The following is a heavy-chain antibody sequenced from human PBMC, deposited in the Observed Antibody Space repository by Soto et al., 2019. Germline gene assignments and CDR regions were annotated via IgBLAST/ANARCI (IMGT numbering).Heavy chain of an antibody. D-gene: IGHD3-3*01. CDR3: ARHKRDLRFLEWSYYFDY. CDR2: ISYDGSNK. V-gene: IGHV3-30-3*01. CDR1: GFTFSSYA. J-gene: IGHJ4*02. Sequence: QVQLVESGGGVVQPGRSVRLSCAASGFTFSSYAMHWVRQAPGKGLEWMAVISYDGSNKYYADSVKGRFSISRDNSKNTLYLQMNSLRAEDTAVYYCARHKRDLRFLEWSYYFDYWGQGTLVTVSS.